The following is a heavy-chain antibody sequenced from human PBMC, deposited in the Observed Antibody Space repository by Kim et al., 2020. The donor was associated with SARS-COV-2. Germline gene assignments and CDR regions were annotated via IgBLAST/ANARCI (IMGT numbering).Heavy chain of an antibody. CDR2: IYYSGST. Sequence: SETPSLTCTVSGGSISTYYWSWIRQPPGKGLEWIGYIYYSGSTNYNPSLKSRITISVDTSKNQFSLKLSSVTAADTAVYYCARAPYYYGSGSYRFGYFDYWGQGFLVTVSS. J-gene: IGHJ4*02. V-gene: IGHV4-59*13. D-gene: IGHD3-10*01. CDR3: ARAPYYYGSGSYRFGYFDY. CDR1: GGSISTYY.